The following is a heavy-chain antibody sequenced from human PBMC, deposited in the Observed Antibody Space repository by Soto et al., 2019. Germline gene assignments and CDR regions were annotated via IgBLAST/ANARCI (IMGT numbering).Heavy chain of an antibody. CDR2: ISNSGNTI. CDR3: ARDIDNRDYYYGLDV. V-gene: IGHV3-48*03. D-gene: IGHD1-20*01. CDR1: GFVFKNYE. J-gene: IGHJ6*02. Sequence: PGGSLRLSCVASGFVFKNYEMNWVRQAPGKGLDWISYISNSGNTIYVADSMRGRFTISRDNAKNSLFLQMNSLRADDTAVYYCARDIDNRDYYYGLDVWGQGTTVTVSS.